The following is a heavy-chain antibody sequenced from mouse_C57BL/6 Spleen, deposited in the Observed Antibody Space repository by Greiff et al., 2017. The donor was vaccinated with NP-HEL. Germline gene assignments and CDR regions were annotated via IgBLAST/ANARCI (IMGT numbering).Heavy chain of an antibody. D-gene: IGHD2-1*01. CDR3: TPIYDGNYGWFAY. CDR2: IDPETGGT. Sequence: QVQLKQSGAELVRPGASVTLSCKASGYTFTDYEMHWVKQTPVHGLEWIGAIDPETGGTAYNQKFKGKAILTADKSSSTAYMELRSLTSEDSAVYYCTPIYDGNYGWFAYWGQGTLVTVSA. V-gene: IGHV1-15*01. CDR1: GYTFTDYE. J-gene: IGHJ3*01.